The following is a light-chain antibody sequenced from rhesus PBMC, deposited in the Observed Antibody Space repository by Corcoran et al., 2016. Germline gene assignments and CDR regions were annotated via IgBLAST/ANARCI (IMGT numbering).Light chain of an antibody. Sequence: SSGLTQEPALSVALGHTVRMTCQGDSLKTYYASWYQQKPGQVPVLVIYGNTIRPSGIPGRFSGSWSGNTGSLTITGAQVEDEADYYCGSWDNSGNHYIFGAGTRLTVL. CDR3: GSWDNSGNHYI. J-gene: IGLJ1*01. V-gene: IGLV3S11*01. CDR1: SLKTYY. CDR2: GNT.